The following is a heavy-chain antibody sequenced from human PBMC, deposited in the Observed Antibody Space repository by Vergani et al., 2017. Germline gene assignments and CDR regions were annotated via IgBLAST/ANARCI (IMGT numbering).Heavy chain of an antibody. CDR1: GYSFTSYW. Sequence: EVQLVQSGAEVKTPGESLKISCKGSGYSFTSYWIGWVRQRPGEGLEWMGSIYPGDSDTRYSPSFQGQVTISADKSISTAYLQWSSLKASDTAMYYCATSGSYLGLYWYFDLWGRGTLVTVSS. J-gene: IGHJ2*01. D-gene: IGHD1-26*01. CDR3: ATSGSYLGLYWYFDL. V-gene: IGHV5-51*03. CDR2: IYPGDSDT.